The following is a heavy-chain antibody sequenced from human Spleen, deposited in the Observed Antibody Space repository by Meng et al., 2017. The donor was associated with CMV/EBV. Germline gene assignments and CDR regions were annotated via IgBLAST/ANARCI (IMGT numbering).Heavy chain of an antibody. CDR3: TREEYYYGSGSYSAQYYFDK. Sequence: GESLKISCAASGFIFKSYTMIWVRQAPGKGLEWVSSINNRGGNIYYADSVRGRFTISRDNAKNSLFLQMSSLRAEDTAIYHCTREEYYYGSGSYSAQYYFDKWGQGTLVTVSS. CDR2: INNRGGNI. J-gene: IGHJ4*02. V-gene: IGHV3-21*01. CDR1: GFIFKSYT. D-gene: IGHD3-10*01.